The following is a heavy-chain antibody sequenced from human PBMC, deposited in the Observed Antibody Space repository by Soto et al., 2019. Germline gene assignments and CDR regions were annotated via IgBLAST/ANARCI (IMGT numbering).Heavy chain of an antibody. CDR1: GGSISSGGYS. J-gene: IGHJ3*02. CDR3: ARAPRGGYFHFDI. D-gene: IGHD5-12*01. CDR2: ISGSGGST. Sequence: PSETLSLTCAVSGGSISSGGYSWSWVRQAPGKGLEWVSAISGSGGSTYYADSVKGRFTISRDNSKNTLYLQMNSLRAEDTAVYYCARAPRGGYFHFDIWGQGTMVTVSS. V-gene: IGHV3-23*01.